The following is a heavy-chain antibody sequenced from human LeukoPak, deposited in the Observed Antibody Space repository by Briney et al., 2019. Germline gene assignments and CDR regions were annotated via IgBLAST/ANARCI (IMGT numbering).Heavy chain of an antibody. CDR2: ISGGGGTT. D-gene: IGHD1-26*01. J-gene: IGHJ4*02. Sequence: GGSLRLSCAASGFTFSSYAMSWVRQAPGKGLEWVSAISGGGGTTSYADSMKGRFTVSRDNSKNTLYLQMNSLRAEDTALYYCAKDSRTTTRGLFDYWGQGTLVTVSS. CDR1: GFTFSSYA. V-gene: IGHV3-23*01. CDR3: AKDSRTTTRGLFDY.